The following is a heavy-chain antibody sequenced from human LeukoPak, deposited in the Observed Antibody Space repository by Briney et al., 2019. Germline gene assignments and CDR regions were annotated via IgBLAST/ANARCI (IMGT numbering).Heavy chain of an antibody. CDR2: IYPTGST. CDR3: AREVSLRGISNWFDP. J-gene: IGHJ5*02. CDR1: GGSISSGTYY. V-gene: IGHV4-61*02. D-gene: IGHD3-16*01. Sequence: KPSGTLSLTCTVSGGSISSGTYYWSWIRQPAGKGLEWIGRIYPTGSTNYNPSLKSRVTMSVDTSKNHFSLNLRSVTAADTAVYYCAREVSLRGISNWFDPWGQGTLVTVSS.